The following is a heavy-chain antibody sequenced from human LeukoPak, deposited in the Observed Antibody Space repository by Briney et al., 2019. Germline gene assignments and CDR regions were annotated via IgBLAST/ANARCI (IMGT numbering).Heavy chain of an antibody. CDR2: SSSSGSSGSTI. V-gene: IGHV3-48*03. Sequence: GGSLRLSCAASGFIFSSSEMNWVRQAPGKGLEWLSYSSSSGSSGSTIYYADSVKGRFTISRDNSKNTLYLQMNSLRAEDTAVYYCATRSLAAAGSYWGQGTLVTVSS. CDR1: GFIFSSSE. CDR3: ATRSLAAAGSY. D-gene: IGHD6-13*01. J-gene: IGHJ4*02.